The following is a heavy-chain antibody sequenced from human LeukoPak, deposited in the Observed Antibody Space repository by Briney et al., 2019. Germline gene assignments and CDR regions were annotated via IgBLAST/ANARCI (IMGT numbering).Heavy chain of an antibody. D-gene: IGHD6-25*01. Sequence: SETLSLTCTVSGGSISSYYWSWIRQPPGKGLEWIGQIYSSGITNYSPSLKSRVTISVDTSKNQFSLKLTSVTAADTAVYFCARSGGFGSDYWGQGTLVTVSS. CDR2: IYSSGIT. J-gene: IGHJ4*02. V-gene: IGHV4-59*01. CDR1: GGSISSYY. CDR3: ARSGGFGSDY.